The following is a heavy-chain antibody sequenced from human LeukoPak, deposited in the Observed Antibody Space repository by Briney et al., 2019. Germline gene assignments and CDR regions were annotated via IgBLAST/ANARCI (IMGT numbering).Heavy chain of an antibody. CDR3: ATQEWLSVDH. CDR1: GGSISSSSYS. D-gene: IGHD3-3*01. CDR2: IYYSGST. V-gene: IGHV4-39*01. Sequence: SETLSLTCTVSGGSISSSSYSWGWIRQPPGKGMEWIGSIYYSGSTYYNPSLKSRVTISVDTSKNQFSLKLSSVTAADTAVYYCATQEWLSVDHWGQGTLVTVSS. J-gene: IGHJ4*02.